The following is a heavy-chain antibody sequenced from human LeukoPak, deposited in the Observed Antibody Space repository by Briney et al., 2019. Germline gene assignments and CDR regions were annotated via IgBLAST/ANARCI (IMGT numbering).Heavy chain of an antibody. CDR2: INHSGST. D-gene: IGHD3-22*01. Sequence: SETLSLTCAVYGGSFSGYYWSWIRQPPGKGLERIGEINHSGSTNYNPSLKSRVTISVDTSKNQFSLKLSSVTAADTAVYYCAGNNYYDSSGYYPPLDYWGQGTLVTVSS. CDR1: GGSFSGYY. J-gene: IGHJ4*02. V-gene: IGHV4-34*01. CDR3: AGNNYYDSSGYYPPLDY.